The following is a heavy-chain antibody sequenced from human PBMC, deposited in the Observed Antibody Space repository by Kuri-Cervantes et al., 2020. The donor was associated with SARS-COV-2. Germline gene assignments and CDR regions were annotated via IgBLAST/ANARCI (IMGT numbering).Heavy chain of an antibody. J-gene: IGHJ4*02. CDR1: GGSISSSLYY. D-gene: IGHD2-15*01. CDR2: IYYSGST. CDR3: VRVDCSAGTCYRRSFDY. V-gene: IGHV4-39*01. Sequence: SETLSLTCTVSGGSISSSLYYWGWIRQLPGKGLEWIVRIYYSGSTYYNPSLNSRVTISVDTSKNQFSLKLTSVTAADTAVYYCVRVDCSAGTCYRRSFDYWGRGTLVTVSS.